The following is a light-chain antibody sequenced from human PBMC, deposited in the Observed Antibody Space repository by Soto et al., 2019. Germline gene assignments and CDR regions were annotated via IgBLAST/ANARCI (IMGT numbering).Light chain of an antibody. CDR3: QQSYITPYT. V-gene: IGKV1-39*01. CDR2: AAS. Sequence: DIQMTQSPSSLSASVGDTVTITCRASQSISVHLNWYQQKGGKVPKLLIYAASNLYSGVPSRFSGNGSETDFALTISSLQTEDFATYYCQQSYITPYTFGQGTRLEIK. CDR1: QSISVH. J-gene: IGKJ2*01.